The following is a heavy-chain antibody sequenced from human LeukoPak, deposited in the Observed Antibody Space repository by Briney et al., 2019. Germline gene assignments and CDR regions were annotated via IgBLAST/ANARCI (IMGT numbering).Heavy chain of an antibody. CDR1: GGSFSGFY. V-gene: IGHV3-11*01. D-gene: IGHD3-3*01. CDR2: ISSSGSTI. CDR3: ASSTDGFLFDY. Sequence: LSLTCAVHGGSFSGFYWTWMRQPPGKGPEWVSYISSSGSTIYYADSVKGRFTISRDNAKNSLYLQMNSLRAEDTAVYYCASSTDGFLFDYWGQGTLVTVSS. J-gene: IGHJ4*02.